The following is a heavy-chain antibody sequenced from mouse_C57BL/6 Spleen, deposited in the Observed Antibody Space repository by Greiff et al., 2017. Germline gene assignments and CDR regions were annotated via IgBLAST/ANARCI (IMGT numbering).Heavy chain of an antibody. CDR2: ISDGGSYT. D-gene: IGHD2-3*01. J-gene: IGHJ3*01. CDR1: GFTFSSYA. CDR3: ARDLSLGGWLLPPFAY. Sequence: EVQLVESGGGLVKPGGSLKLSCAASGFTFSSYAMSWVRQTPEKRLEWVATISDGGSYTYYPDNVKGRFTISRDNAKNNLYLQMSHLKSEDTAMYYCARDLSLGGWLLPPFAYWGQGTLVTVSA. V-gene: IGHV5-4*01.